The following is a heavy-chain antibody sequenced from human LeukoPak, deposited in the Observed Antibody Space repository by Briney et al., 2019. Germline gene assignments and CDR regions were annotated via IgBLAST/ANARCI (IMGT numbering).Heavy chain of an antibody. CDR3: ARVIGWDEPFDI. Sequence: GGSLRLSCSASGFTLSSYWMHWVRHAPGKGLVWVSRINTDGSSTNYADSVKGRFTVSRDNAKNTLYLQMNSLRDEDTAVYHCARVIGWDEPFDIWGQGTMVTVSS. CDR2: INTDGSST. J-gene: IGHJ3*02. D-gene: IGHD1-26*01. V-gene: IGHV3-74*01. CDR1: GFTLSSYW.